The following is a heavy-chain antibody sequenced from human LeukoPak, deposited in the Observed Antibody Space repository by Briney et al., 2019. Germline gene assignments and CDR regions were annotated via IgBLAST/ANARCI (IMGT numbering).Heavy chain of an antibody. CDR2: ISGSGGDT. V-gene: IGHV3-23*01. CDR1: GFTFNRAA. D-gene: IGHD3-22*01. CDR3: AKEGRLTVAAVVVENYFDY. Sequence: GGSLRLSCAASGFTFNRAAMSWVRQAPGKGLEWVSGISGSGGDTYYSDSVKGRFTISRDNAKTTVYLQMNSLGTEDTAEYYCAKEGRLTVAAVVVENYFDYWGQGTPVTVSA. J-gene: IGHJ4*02.